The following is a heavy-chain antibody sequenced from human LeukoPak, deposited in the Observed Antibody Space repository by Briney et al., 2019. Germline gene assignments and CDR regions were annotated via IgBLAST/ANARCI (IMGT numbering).Heavy chain of an antibody. CDR3: ARGRFGELSVATFDI. V-gene: IGHV3-33*01. CDR1: GFTFNNYG. D-gene: IGHD3-10*01. CDR2: IWYDGTNK. J-gene: IGHJ3*02. Sequence: GRSLRLSCAASGFTFNNYGMHWVRQATGKGLECVALIWYDGTNKYYGDSVKGRFTISRDNSKNTLYLQMNSLRAEDTAVYYCARGRFGELSVATFDIWGQGTMVTVSS.